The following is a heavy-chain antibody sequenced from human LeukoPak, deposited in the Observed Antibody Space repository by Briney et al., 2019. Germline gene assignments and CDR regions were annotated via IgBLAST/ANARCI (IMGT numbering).Heavy chain of an antibody. Sequence: GGSLRLSCAASGFTFSSYWMTWVRQAPGKGLEWVANIKQDGSEKNYVDSVKGRFTISRDNAKNSLYLQMNSLRAEDTAVYYCARDQADFWSGYSLDAFDIWGQGTMVTVSP. CDR3: ARDQADFWSGYSLDAFDI. CDR2: IKQDGSEK. CDR1: GFTFSSYW. J-gene: IGHJ3*02. V-gene: IGHV3-7*01. D-gene: IGHD3-3*01.